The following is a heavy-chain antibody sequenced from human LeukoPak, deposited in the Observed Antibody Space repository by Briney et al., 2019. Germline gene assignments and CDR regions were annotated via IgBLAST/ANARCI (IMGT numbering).Heavy chain of an antibody. Sequence: ASVKVSCKASGYTFTSYDINWVRQATGQGLEWMGWTNPNSGNTGYAQKFQGRVTMTRNTSISTAYMELSSLRSEDTAVYYCARGITMVQGVPIGYWGQGTLVTVSS. J-gene: IGHJ4*02. D-gene: IGHD3-10*01. CDR2: TNPNSGNT. CDR3: ARGITMVQGVPIGY. V-gene: IGHV1-8*01. CDR1: GYTFTSYD.